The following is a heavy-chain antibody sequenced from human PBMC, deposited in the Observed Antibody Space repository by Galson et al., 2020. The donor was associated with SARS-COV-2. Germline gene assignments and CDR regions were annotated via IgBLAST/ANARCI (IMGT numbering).Heavy chain of an antibody. CDR1: DGPMSSYY. CDR3: ARDPAPLYGENFYYAMDV. CDR2: ISYSGNT. J-gene: IGHJ6*02. Sequence: ETSETLSLTCTVSDGPMSSYYWNWIRQPPGKGLEWIGYISYSGNTNYNPSLKSRVTMSVDLSKNQFSLNLSSVTAADTAVYFCARDPAPLYGENFYYAMDVWGQGTTVTVSS. D-gene: IGHD4-17*01. V-gene: IGHV4-59*01.